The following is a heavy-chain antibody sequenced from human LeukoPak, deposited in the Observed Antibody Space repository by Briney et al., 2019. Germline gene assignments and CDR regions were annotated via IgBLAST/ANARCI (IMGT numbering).Heavy chain of an antibody. D-gene: IGHD3-10*01. V-gene: IGHV4-61*01. Sequence: SQSLSPTCTVSAPSVSSSCSYWSWILQPPWKGLEWTAHTYYSGSTNYSPSHKSLGTISVGTSKHQFSLKLSSVTAADTAVYYCARATLLWFGELFTSFDYWGQGTLVTVSS. CDR2: TYYSGST. J-gene: IGHJ4*02. CDR1: APSVSSSCSY. CDR3: ARATLLWFGELFTSFDY.